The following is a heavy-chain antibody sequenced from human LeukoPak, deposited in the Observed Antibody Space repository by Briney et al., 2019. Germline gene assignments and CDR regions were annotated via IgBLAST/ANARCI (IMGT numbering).Heavy chain of an antibody. J-gene: IGHJ4*02. Sequence: ASVKVSCKASGYTFTSYAMHWVRQAPGQRLEWMGWINAGNGNTKYSQKFQGRVTITRDTSASTAYMELSSLRSEDTAVYYCASVPLWFGELFFFDYWGQGTLVTVSS. CDR1: GYTFTSYA. CDR2: INAGNGNT. V-gene: IGHV1-3*01. D-gene: IGHD3-10*01. CDR3: ASVPLWFGELFFFDY.